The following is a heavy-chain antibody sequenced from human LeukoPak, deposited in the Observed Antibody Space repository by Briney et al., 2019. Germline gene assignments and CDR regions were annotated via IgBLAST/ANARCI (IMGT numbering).Heavy chain of an antibody. Sequence: GGSLRLSCAASGFTFSIYGMQWVRQAPGKGLEWVEVIWYDGTEKYYADSVKGRFTISRDNSKNMVYLQMNSLRAEDTAVYYCARDRSSFDHWGQGTLVTVSS. CDR1: GFTFSIYG. V-gene: IGHV3-33*01. J-gene: IGHJ4*02. CDR3: ARDRSSFDH. CDR2: IWYDGTEK. D-gene: IGHD3-10*01.